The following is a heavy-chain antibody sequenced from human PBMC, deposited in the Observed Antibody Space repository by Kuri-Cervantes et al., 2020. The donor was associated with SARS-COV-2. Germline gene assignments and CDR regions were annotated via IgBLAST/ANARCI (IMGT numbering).Heavy chain of an antibody. V-gene: IGHV4-61*01. J-gene: IGHJ4*02. D-gene: IGHD3-10*01. Sequence: SETLSLTCAVSGYSISSGYSWGWIRQPPGKGLEWIGYIYYSGSTNYNPSLKSRVTISVDTSKNQFSLKLSSVTAADTAVYYCARSTRGRKGSGEFKFDYWGQGPLVTVSS. CDR1: GYSISSGYS. CDR2: IYYSGST. CDR3: ARSTRGRKGSGEFKFDY.